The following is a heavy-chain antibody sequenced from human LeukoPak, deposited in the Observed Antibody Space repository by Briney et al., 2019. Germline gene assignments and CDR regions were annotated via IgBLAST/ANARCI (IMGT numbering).Heavy chain of an antibody. D-gene: IGHD3-10*01. Sequence: PSETLSLTCTVSGGSISSGTYYWSWIRQPAGKGLEWIGRFYTRGSTNYNPSLKSRVTIAVDTSKNQFSLKLSSVTAADTAVYYCARAGYYYDSGSDFGSLAFDYWGQGTLVSVSS. V-gene: IGHV4-61*02. CDR3: ARAGYYYDSGSDFGSLAFDY. J-gene: IGHJ4*02. CDR1: GGSISSGTYY. CDR2: FYTRGST.